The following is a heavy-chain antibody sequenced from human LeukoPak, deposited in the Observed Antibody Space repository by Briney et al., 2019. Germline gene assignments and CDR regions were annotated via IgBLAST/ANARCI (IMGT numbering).Heavy chain of an antibody. CDR2: IYPGDSDT. V-gene: IGHV5-51*01. CDR3: ASSSDFWSGYPYYFDY. Sequence: GESLKISCKGSGYSFTSYWIGWVRQMPGKGLEWMGIIYPGDSDTRYSPSFQGQVTISADKSISTAYLQWSSLKASDTAMYYCASSSDFWSGYPYYFDYWGQGTLVTVSS. J-gene: IGHJ4*02. CDR1: GYSFTSYW. D-gene: IGHD3-3*01.